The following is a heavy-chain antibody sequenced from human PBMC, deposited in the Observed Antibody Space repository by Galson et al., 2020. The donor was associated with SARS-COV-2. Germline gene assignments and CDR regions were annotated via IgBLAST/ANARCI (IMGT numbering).Heavy chain of an antibody. CDR3: AKGSPYYYDSSGYLGAFDI. CDR2: ISWNSGSI. V-gene: IGHV3-9*01. Sequence: TGGSLRLSCAASGFTFDDYAMHWVRQAPGKGLEWVSGISWNSGSIGYADSVKGRFTISRDNAKNSLYLQMNSLRAEDTALYYCAKGSPYYYDSSGYLGAFDIWGQGKMVTVSS. CDR1: GFTFDDYA. J-gene: IGHJ3*02. D-gene: IGHD3-22*01.